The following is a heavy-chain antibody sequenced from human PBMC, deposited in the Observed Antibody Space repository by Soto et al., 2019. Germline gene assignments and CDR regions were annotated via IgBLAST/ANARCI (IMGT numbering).Heavy chain of an antibody. CDR3: ARGTMKAQFYFDLSGYPRPGGFDL. CDR2: IIPMLGKA. CDR1: GGTFSSDT. J-gene: IGHJ3*01. V-gene: IGHV1-69*01. Sequence: QVQLEQSGAEVKKPGSSVKVSCKASGGTFSSDTFSWVRLAPGQGLEWMGGIIPMLGKANYAQNFEGRVTITADEFTSTVYMELSSLRSDDTAVFYCARGTMKAQFYFDLSGYPRPGGFDLWGQGTMVTVSS. D-gene: IGHD3-22*01.